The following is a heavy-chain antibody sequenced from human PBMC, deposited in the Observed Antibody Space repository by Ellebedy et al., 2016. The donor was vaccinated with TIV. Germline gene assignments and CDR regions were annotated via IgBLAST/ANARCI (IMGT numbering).Heavy chain of an antibody. D-gene: IGHD5-18*01. CDR1: GFTFSRYA. Sequence: PGGSLRLSCAASGFTFSRYAMSWVRQAPGKGLEWVSGIIGSGGGIYYADSVKGRFTISRDNSKSMVHLQMNSLRPEDTAVYYCAKDRTSGDGYWVFDQWGQGTLVTVSS. CDR3: AKDRTSGDGYWVFDQ. CDR2: IIGSGGGI. J-gene: IGHJ4*02. V-gene: IGHV3-23*01.